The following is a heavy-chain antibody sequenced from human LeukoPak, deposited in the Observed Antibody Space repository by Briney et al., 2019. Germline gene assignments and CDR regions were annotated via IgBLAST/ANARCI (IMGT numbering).Heavy chain of an antibody. D-gene: IGHD3-10*01. CDR1: GGSFSGYY. V-gene: IGHV4-34*01. CDR2: INHSGST. J-gene: IGHJ5*02. CDR3: ARTMNYGSGSYYNRYNWFDP. Sequence: SETLSLTCAVSGGSFSGYYWSWIRQPPGKGLEWIGEINHSGSTNYNPSLKSRVTISVDTSKNQFSLKLSSVTAADTAAYYCARTMNYGSGSYYNRYNWFDPWGQGTLVTVSS.